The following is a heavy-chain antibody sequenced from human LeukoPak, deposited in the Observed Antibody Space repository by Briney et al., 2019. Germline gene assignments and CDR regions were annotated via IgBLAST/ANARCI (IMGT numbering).Heavy chain of an antibody. D-gene: IGHD6-19*01. CDR2: IYYSGST. CDR3: ANLIAVAGYYFDY. CDR1: GGSISSGGYY. J-gene: IGHJ4*02. Sequence: NPSETLSLTCTVSGGSISSGGYYWSWIRQHPGKGLEWIGYIYYSGSTYYNPSLKSRVTISVDTSKNQFSLKLSSVTAADTAVYYCANLIAVAGYYFDYWGQGTLVTVSS. V-gene: IGHV4-31*03.